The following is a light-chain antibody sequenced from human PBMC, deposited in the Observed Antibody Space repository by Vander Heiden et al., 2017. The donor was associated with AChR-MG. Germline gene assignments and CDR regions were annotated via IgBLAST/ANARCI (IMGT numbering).Light chain of an antibody. CDR2: KDS. J-gene: IGLJ3*02. CDR3: YSAADNNLGV. V-gene: IGLV3-27*01. Sequence: SYGLTQPSPVAVSPGQTATITCSRAGLAKNYARWFQQKPGQAPVLVIYKDSERPAWIPARFSGSSPGTTVTLTICRAQVEDVAHYFCYSAADNNLGVFGGGTKLTVL. CDR1: GLAKNY.